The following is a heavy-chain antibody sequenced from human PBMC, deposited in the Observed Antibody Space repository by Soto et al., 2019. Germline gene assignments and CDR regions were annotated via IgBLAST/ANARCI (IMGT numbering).Heavy chain of an antibody. Sequence: SVKVSCKASGGTFSSYAISWVRQAPGQGLEWMGGIIPIFGTANYAQKFQGRVTITADESTSTAYMELSSLRSEDTAVYYRAREGLIAVAGIGYYYYGMDVWGQGTTVTVSS. CDR1: GGTFSSYA. CDR2: IIPIFGTA. J-gene: IGHJ6*02. D-gene: IGHD6-19*01. V-gene: IGHV1-69*13. CDR3: AREGLIAVAGIGYYYYGMDV.